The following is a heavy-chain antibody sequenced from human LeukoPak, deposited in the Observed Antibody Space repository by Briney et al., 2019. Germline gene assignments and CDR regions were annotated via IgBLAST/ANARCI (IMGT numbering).Heavy chain of an antibody. J-gene: IGHJ4*02. D-gene: IGHD6-19*01. V-gene: IGHV1-18*04. CDR3: ARALKYSSGWYFDY. CDR1: GYTFTSYG. CDR2: ISAYNGNT. Sequence: GASVKVSCKASGYTFTSYGISWVRQAPGQGLEWMGWISAYNGNTNYGQKLQGRVTMTTDTSTSTAYMELRSLRSDDTAVYYCARALKYSSGWYFDYWGQGTLVTVSS.